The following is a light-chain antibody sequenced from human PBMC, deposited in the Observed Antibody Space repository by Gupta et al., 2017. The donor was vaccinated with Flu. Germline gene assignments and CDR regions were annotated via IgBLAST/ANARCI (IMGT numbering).Light chain of an antibody. V-gene: IGKV1-39*01. CDR3: QQRDSTPYN. J-gene: IGKJ2*01. CDR1: QSISSY. Sequence: DIQMTQSPSSLSASVGDRVTITCRASQSISSYLNWYQQKPGKAPKVLMYAASSLRNGVPSRFSGSGSGTNFALTISRLQPEDFATYYCQQRDSTPYNFGQGTKLEIK. CDR2: AAS.